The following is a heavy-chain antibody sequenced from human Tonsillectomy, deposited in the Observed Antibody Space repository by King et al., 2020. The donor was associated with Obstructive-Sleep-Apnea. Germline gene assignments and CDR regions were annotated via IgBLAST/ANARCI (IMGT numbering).Heavy chain of an antibody. J-gene: IGHJ4*02. Sequence: GQLVQSGAEVKRPGASVKVSCKASGYTFSSAEIHWVRQAPGQGLEWMGWMNPNSGNTAYVQKFQGRVTMTRNPSINTAYMELSTLRSTDTAVYFRARGSSRSFDIWGQGTLVTVSS. CDR3: ARGSSRSFDI. V-gene: IGHV1-8*01. CDR2: MNPNSGNT. CDR1: GYTFSSAE. D-gene: IGHD6-13*01.